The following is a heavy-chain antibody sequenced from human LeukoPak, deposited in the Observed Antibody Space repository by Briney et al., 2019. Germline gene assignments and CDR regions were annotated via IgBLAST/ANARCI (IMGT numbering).Heavy chain of an antibody. V-gene: IGHV1-2*02. Sequence: ASVKVSCKASGYTFTGYYMHWVRQAPGQGLEWMGWINPNSGGTNYAQKFQGRVTMTRDTSISTAYMELSRLRSDDTAVYYCARAPYCSSTSCSDPYRWRDYYYYMDVWGKGTTVTVSS. CDR2: INPNSGGT. CDR3: ARAPYCSSTSCSDPYRWRDYYYYMDV. CDR1: GYTFTGYY. J-gene: IGHJ6*03. D-gene: IGHD2-2*01.